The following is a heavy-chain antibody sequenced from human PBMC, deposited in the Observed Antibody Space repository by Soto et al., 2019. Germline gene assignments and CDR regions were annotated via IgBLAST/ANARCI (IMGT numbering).Heavy chain of an antibody. V-gene: IGHV3-23*01. J-gene: IGHJ5*02. CDR3: ANIGGLLLRNWLDP. Sequence: GGSLRLSCAASGFTFSSYAMSWVRQAPGKGLEWVSAISGSGGSTYYADSVKGRFTISRDNSKNTLYLQMNSLRAEDTAVYYCANIGGLLLRNWLDPWGQGTLVTVSS. D-gene: IGHD3-16*02. CDR2: ISGSGGST. CDR1: GFTFSSYA.